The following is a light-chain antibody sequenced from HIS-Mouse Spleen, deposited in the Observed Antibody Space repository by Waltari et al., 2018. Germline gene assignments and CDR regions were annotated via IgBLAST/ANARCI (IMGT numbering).Light chain of an antibody. V-gene: IGLV2-23*01. CDR1: SSDVWSDNL. Sequence: QSALTQPASVSGSPGQSITISCTGTSSDVWSDNLGPWYQQHPGKAPKLMIHEGSKRPSGVSNRSSGSKSDNTASLTISGLQAEDEADYYCCSYAGSSTWVFGGGTKLTVL. J-gene: IGLJ3*02. CDR2: EGS. CDR3: CSYAGSSTWV.